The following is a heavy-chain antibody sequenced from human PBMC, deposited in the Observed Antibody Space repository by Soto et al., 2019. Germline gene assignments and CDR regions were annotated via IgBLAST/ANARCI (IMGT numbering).Heavy chain of an antibody. CDR1: GGSISSSSYY. CDR2: IYYSGST. CDR3: ARLNNFGSGLDY. D-gene: IGHD3-3*01. J-gene: IGHJ4*02. V-gene: IGHV4-39*01. Sequence: LSLTCTVSGGSISSSSYYWGWIRQPPGKGLEWIGSIYYSGSTYYNPSLKSRVTISVDTSKNQFSLKLSSVTAADTAVYYCARLNNFGSGLDYWGQGTLVTVSS.